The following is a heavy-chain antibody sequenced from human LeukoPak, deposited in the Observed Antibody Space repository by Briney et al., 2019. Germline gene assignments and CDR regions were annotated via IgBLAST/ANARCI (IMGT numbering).Heavy chain of an antibody. Sequence: PGMSLRLSCAASGFTFRTYAMHWVRQAPGKGLEWVAIISDDGTTKYYADSVKGRFTISRDNSKNTLYLQMNSLRAEDTAVYYCARGRPVDYWGQGTLVTVSS. CDR2: ISDDGTTK. V-gene: IGHV3-30*04. CDR1: GFTFRTYA. CDR3: ARGRPVDY. J-gene: IGHJ4*02.